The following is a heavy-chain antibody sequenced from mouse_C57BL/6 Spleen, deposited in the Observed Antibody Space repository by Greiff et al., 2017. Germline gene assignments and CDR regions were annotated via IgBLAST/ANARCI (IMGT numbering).Heavy chain of an antibody. J-gene: IGHJ2*01. CDR1: GFTFSSYG. D-gene: IGHD3-3*01. Sequence: EVQLVESGGDLVKPGGSLKLSCAASGFTFSSYGMSWVRQTPDKRLEWVATISSGGSYTYYPDSVKGRFTITRDTAKNTLYLQMSSLKSEDTAMYYCARHRVYYFDYWGQGTTLTVSS. V-gene: IGHV5-6*01. CDR3: ARHRVYYFDY. CDR2: ISSGGSYT.